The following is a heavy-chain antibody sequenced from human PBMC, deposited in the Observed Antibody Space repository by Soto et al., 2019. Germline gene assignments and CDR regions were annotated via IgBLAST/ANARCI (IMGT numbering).Heavy chain of an antibody. Sequence: GGSLRLSCAASGFTFSSYAMSWVRQAPGKGLEWVSAISGRGGSTYYADSVKGRFTISRDNSKNTLSLQMNSLRAEDTAVYYCAKGPYYDILTGYYYDYWGQGT. CDR1: GFTFSSYA. V-gene: IGHV3-23*01. CDR2: ISGRGGST. D-gene: IGHD3-9*01. CDR3: AKGPYYDILTGYYYDY. J-gene: IGHJ4*02.